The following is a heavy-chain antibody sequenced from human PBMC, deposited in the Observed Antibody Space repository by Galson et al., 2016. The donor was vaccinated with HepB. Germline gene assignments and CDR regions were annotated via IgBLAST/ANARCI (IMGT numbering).Heavy chain of an antibody. CDR3: ARSVGAWKR. D-gene: IGHD1-1*01. V-gene: IGHV1-8*01. J-gene: IGHJ4*02. CDR2: MNPNTGQK. CDR1: GYTFTGYD. Sequence: SVKVSCKASGYTFTGYDIHWVRQATGQGLEWMGWMNPNTGQKGYAQQFQGRVTMTRDTSISTAYMELSSLRSEDTAVYYCARSVGAWKRWGQGTLVTVS.